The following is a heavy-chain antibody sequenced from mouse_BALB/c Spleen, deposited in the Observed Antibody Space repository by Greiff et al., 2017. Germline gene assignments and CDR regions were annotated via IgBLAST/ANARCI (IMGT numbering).Heavy chain of an antibody. Sequence: QVQLQQSGAELMKPGASVKISCKATGYTFSSYWIEWVKQRPGHGLEWIGEILPGSGSTNYNEKFKGKATFTADTSSNTAYMQLSSLTSEDSAVYYCARWGWLLRDYAMDYWGQGTSVTVSS. J-gene: IGHJ4*01. D-gene: IGHD2-3*01. V-gene: IGHV1-9*01. CDR3: ARWGWLLRDYAMDY. CDR2: ILPGSGST. CDR1: GYTFSSYW.